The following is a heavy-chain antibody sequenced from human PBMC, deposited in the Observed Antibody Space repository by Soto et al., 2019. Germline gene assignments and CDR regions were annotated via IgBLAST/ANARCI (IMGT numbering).Heavy chain of an antibody. V-gene: IGHV3-53*01. CDR1: GFTVGSNY. CDR3: ARAGYYYYYGMDV. Sequence: GGSLRLSCAASGFTVGSNYMSWVRQAPGKGLEWVSVIYSGGSTYYADSVKGRFTISRDNSKNTLYLQMNSLRAEDTAVYYCARAGYYYYYGMDVWGQGTTVTVSS. J-gene: IGHJ6*02. D-gene: IGHD6-13*01. CDR2: IYSGGST.